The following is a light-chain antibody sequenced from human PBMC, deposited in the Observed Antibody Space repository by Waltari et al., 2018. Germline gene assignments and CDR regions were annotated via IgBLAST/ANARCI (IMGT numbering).Light chain of an antibody. J-gene: IGKJ4*01. CDR3: QQYNSYSLLT. Sequence: DIQMTQSPSTLSASVGDRFTITCRASQSIRNWLAWYQQKPGKAPKLLIYKASTLESGVPSRVSGSGSGTEFTLTISSLQPDDFATYYCQQYNSYSLLTFGGGTKVEIK. CDR1: QSIRNW. V-gene: IGKV1-5*03. CDR2: KAS.